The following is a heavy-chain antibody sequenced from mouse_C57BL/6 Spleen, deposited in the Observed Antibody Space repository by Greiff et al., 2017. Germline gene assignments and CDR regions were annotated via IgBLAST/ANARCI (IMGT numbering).Heavy chain of an antibody. V-gene: IGHV3-6*01. CDR3: ARDAYDYDGYWYFDV. J-gene: IGHJ1*03. CDR1: GYSITSGYY. CDR2: ISYDGSN. Sequence: EVQLQESGPGLVKPSQSLSLTCSVTGYSITSGYYWNWIRQFPGNKLEWMGYISYDGSNNYNPSLKNRISITRDTSKNQFFLKLNSVTTEDTATYYCARDAYDYDGYWYFDVWGTGTTVTVSS. D-gene: IGHD2-4*01.